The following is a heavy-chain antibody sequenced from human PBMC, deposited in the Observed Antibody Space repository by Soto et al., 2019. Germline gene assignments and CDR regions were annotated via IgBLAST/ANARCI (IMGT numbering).Heavy chain of an antibody. D-gene: IGHD5-18*01. CDR2: IYYSGST. CDR3: ARERYSYGPLDY. V-gene: IGHV4-30-4*01. CDR1: GGSMSSGDYY. Sequence: PSETLSLTCTVSGGSMSSGDYYWSWIRQPPGKGLEWIGYIYYSGSTYYNPSLKSRVTISVDTSKNLFSLKLSSVTAADTAVYYCARERYSYGPLDYWGQGTLVTVSS. J-gene: IGHJ4*02.